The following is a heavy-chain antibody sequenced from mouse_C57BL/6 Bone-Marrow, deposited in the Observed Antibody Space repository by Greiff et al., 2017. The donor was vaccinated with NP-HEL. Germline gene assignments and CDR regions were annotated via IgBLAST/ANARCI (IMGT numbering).Heavy chain of an antibody. V-gene: IGHV5-9-1*02. CDR3: TRVRLLPFDY. CDR1: GFTFSSYA. J-gene: IGHJ2*01. CDR2: ISSGGDYI. D-gene: IGHD2-3*01. Sequence: EVKLVESGEGLVKPGGSLKLSCAASGFTFSSYAMSWVRQTPEKRLEWVAYISSGGDYIYYADTVKGRFTISRDNARNTLYRQMSSLKSEDTAMYYCTRVRLLPFDYWGQGTTLTVSS.